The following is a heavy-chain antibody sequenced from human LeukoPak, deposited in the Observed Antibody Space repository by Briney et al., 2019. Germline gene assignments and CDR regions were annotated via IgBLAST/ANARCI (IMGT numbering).Heavy chain of an antibody. J-gene: IGHJ4*02. CDR1: GYIFTNYG. CDR3: ARGIPPRRDYDSRGYYSYYFDY. V-gene: IGHV1-18*01. D-gene: IGHD3-22*01. CDR2: ISGYNANT. Sequence: ASVKVSCKASGYIFTNYGISWVRQAPGQGLEWMGWISGYNANTKYAQKVQGRVTMTTDTSTSTAYMELRSLRPDDTAVYYCARGIPPRRDYDSRGYYSYYFDYWGQGTLVTVSS.